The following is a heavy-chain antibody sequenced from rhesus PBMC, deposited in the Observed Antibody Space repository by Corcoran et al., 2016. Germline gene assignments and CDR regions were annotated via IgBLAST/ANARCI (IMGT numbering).Heavy chain of an antibody. D-gene: IGHD3-34*01. CDR1: GYTFTSYS. V-gene: IGHV1-200*01. Sequence: QVQLVQSGAEVKKPGASVKLSCTASGYTFTSYSINWVRQAPRQGLEWMGGIKPIKGNTGYAQKFQGRVTMTRDTSTSTAYMELSSLRSEDTAVYYCARVGAGVIVDYWGQGVLVTVSS. J-gene: IGHJ4*01. CDR2: IKPIKGNT. CDR3: ARVGAGVIVDY.